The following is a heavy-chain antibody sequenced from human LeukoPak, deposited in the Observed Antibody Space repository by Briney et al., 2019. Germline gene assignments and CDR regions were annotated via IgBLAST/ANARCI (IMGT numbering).Heavy chain of an antibody. CDR2: IWYDGSNK. CDR1: GFTFSSYG. CDR3: TRDQHPKQRFDY. Sequence: PGGSLRLSCAASGFTFSSYGMHWVRQAPGKGLEWVAVIWYDGSNKYYADSVKGRFTISRDNSKNTLYLQMNSLRAEDTAVYYCTRDQHPKQRFDYWGQGTLVTVSS. D-gene: IGHD5-18*01. J-gene: IGHJ4*02. V-gene: IGHV3-33*01.